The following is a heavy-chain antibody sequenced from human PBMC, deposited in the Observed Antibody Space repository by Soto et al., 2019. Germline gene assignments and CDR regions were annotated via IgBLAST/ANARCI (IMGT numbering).Heavy chain of an antibody. V-gene: IGHV3-30*03. CDR2: ISYDGSNK. CDR3: VAGQYFFDY. CDR1: GFSFSSYG. D-gene: IGHD6-19*01. J-gene: IGHJ4*02. Sequence: AGGSLRLSCVASGFSFSSYGMQWVRQAPGKGLEWVAVISYDGSNKYYADSVKDRFTISRDNSKKTLYLQMNSLRADDTAVYYCVAGQYFFDYCGQGTLVTVSS.